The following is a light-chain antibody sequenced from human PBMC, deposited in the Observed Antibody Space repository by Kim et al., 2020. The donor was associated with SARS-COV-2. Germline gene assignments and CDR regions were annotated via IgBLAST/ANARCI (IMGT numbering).Light chain of an antibody. CDR3: GTWDDSLSAVV. Sequence: QSVLTQPPSVSAPPGQKVIISCSGNSSNIGSNFVSWYSQLPGTAPKFVIYDNNKRPSGIPDRFSGSKSGTSATLGITGLQTGDEADYYCGTWDDSLSAVVFGGGTKVTVL. CDR1: SSNIGSNF. CDR2: DNN. V-gene: IGLV1-51*01. J-gene: IGLJ2*01.